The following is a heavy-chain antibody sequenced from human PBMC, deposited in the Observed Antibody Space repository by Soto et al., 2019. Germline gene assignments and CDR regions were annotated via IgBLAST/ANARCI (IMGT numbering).Heavy chain of an antibody. J-gene: IGHJ4*02. D-gene: IGHD2-21*01. Sequence: QVQLVQFGAEVKKPGASVKVSCQTSGYTFTSHGISWVRQAPGQGLEWMGWINTYKGHTKYAQNFQGRVTMTTDTSTSTAYMELRSLRSDDPAVYYCARAYGVGVGGLDHWGQGTLVIVSS. CDR1: GYTFTSHG. CDR3: ARAYGVGVGGLDH. CDR2: INTYKGHT. V-gene: IGHV1-18*04.